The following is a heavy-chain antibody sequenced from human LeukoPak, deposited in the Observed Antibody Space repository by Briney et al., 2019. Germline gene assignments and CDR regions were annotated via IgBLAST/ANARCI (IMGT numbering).Heavy chain of an antibody. D-gene: IGHD1-26*01. CDR2: INSDGRST. V-gene: IGHV3-74*01. Sequence: PGGSLRLSCAASGFTFSSHWTHWVRQAPGNGLVWVSRINSDGRSTSYADSVKGRFTISTDHGKNTLYLQMNSLRAEDTAVYYCARGGFNSGSSFDYWGQGTLVTVSS. CDR1: GFTFSSHW. CDR3: ARGGFNSGSSFDY. J-gene: IGHJ4*02.